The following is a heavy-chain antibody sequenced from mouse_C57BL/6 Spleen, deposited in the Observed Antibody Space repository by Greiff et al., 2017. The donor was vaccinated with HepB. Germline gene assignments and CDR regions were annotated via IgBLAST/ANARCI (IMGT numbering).Heavy chain of an antibody. D-gene: IGHD2-3*01. V-gene: IGHV3-6*01. CDR2: ISYDGSN. CDR3: AREGYDVYYVYYFDY. CDR1: GYSITSGYY. Sequence: EVQLVESGPGLVKPSQSLSLTCSVTGYSITSGYYWNWIRQFPGNKLEWMGYISYDGSNNYNPSLKNRISITRDTSKNQFFLKLNSVTTEDTATYYCAREGYDVYYVYYFDYWGQGTTLTVSS. J-gene: IGHJ2*01.